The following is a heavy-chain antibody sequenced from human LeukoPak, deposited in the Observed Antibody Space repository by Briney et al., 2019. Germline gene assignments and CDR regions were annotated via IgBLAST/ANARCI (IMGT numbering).Heavy chain of an antibody. Sequence: LGSSVKVSCKASGGSFNSYVITWVRQAPGQGLEWMGRIIPILDVANFAQKFQGRVTITADKSTNTAHMELSSLRSENTAVYYCTREGVYSPDPSSYPRDAFDNWGQGTGVTGSS. CDR3: TREGVYSPDPSSYPRDAFDN. J-gene: IGHJ3*02. V-gene: IGHV1-69*04. CDR2: IIPILDVA. CDR1: GGSFNSYV. D-gene: IGHD3-16*02.